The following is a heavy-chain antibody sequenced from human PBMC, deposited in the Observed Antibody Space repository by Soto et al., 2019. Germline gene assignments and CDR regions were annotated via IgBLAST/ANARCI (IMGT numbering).Heavy chain of an antibody. CDR3: ARLGNSTY. CDR2: INPGVGNT. CDR1: GYTFADFY. V-gene: IGHV1-46*01. J-gene: IGHJ4*02. D-gene: IGHD4-4*01. Sequence: ASVKVSCKASGYTFADFYIHWVRQAPGQGLEWMGIINPGVGNTNYSQNFQDRVTLTRDTSTSTVYMELSSLKSEDTATYYCARLGNSTYWGQGTLVTVSS.